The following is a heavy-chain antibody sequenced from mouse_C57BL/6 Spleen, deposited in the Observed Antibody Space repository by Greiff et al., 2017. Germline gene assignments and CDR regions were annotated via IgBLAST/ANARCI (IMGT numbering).Heavy chain of an antibody. CDR2: IDPSDSYT. D-gene: IGHD1-1*01. CDR1: GYTFTSYW. Sequence: QVQLQQPGAELVMPGASVKLSCKASGYTFTSYWMHWVKQRPGQGLEWIGEIDPSDSYTNYNQKFKGKATLTVDKSSSTAYMQLSSLTSEASAVYFCARATTVVAGDYYAMAYWGQGPSVTVSS. V-gene: IGHV1-69*01. CDR3: ARATTVVAGDYYAMAY. J-gene: IGHJ4*01.